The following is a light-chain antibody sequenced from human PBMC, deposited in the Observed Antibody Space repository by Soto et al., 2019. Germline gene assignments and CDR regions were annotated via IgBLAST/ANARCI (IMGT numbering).Light chain of an antibody. Sequence: DIVFTQSPGTLSLSPGEGATLSCMASQSITNNYLAWYQQKPGRAHRLLIYGASSRATGIPDRFSGRGSGTDFTLTISRVAPEDFAMYYCQQYGYLVTFGGGTKVDIK. CDR2: GAS. J-gene: IGKJ4*01. V-gene: IGKV3-20*01. CDR1: QSITNNY. CDR3: QQYGYLVT.